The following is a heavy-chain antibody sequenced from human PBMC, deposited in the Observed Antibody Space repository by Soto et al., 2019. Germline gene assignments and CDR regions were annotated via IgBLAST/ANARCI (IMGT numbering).Heavy chain of an antibody. CDR3: ARAAEVVVVAAKDYYYYYMDV. CDR2: IYYSGST. D-gene: IGHD2-15*01. J-gene: IGHJ6*03. V-gene: IGHV4-59*12. CDR1: GGSISSYY. Sequence: PSETLSLTCTVSGGSISSYYWSWIRQPPGKGLEWIGYIYYSGSTNYNPSLKSRVTISVDTSKNQFSLKLSSVTAADTAVYYCARAAEVVVVAAKDYYYYYMDVWGKGTTVTVSS.